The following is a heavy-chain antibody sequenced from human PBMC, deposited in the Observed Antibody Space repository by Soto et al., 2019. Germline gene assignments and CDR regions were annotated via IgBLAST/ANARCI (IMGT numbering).Heavy chain of an antibody. CDR2: INPSGGST. V-gene: IGHV1-46*01. CDR1: GYTFTSYY. D-gene: IGHD4-17*01. CDR3: ARFLATVVPPHWHFEL. Sequence: GASVKVSCKASGYTFTSYYMHWVRQAPGQGLEWMGIINPSGGSTSYAQKFQGRVTMTRDTSTSTVYMELSSLRSEDTAVYYCARFLATVVPPHWHFELWGRGSLVPVSS. J-gene: IGHJ2*01.